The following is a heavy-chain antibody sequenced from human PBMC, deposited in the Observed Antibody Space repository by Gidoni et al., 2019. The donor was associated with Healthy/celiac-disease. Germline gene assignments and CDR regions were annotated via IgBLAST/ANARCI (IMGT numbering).Heavy chain of an antibody. CDR2: IIPILGIA. Sequence: QVQLVQSGAEVKKPGSSVKVSCKASGGTFSSYAISWVRQAPGQGLEWMGRIIPILGIANYAQKFQGRVTITADKSTSTAYMELSSLRSEDTAVYYCAGSSTSRGTHYYYYGMDVWGQGTTVTVSS. V-gene: IGHV1-69*09. J-gene: IGHJ6*02. CDR1: GGTFSSYA. D-gene: IGHD2-2*01. CDR3: AGSSTSRGTHYYYYGMDV.